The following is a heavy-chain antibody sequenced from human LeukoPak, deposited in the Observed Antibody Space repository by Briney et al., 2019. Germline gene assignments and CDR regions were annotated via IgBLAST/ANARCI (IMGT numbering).Heavy chain of an antibody. CDR3: ARVYLRAAALGGAFDI. D-gene: IGHD6-13*01. CDR1: GYTFTSYG. V-gene: IGHV1-18*01. J-gene: IGHJ3*02. CDR2: ISAYNGNT. Sequence: ASVKVSCKASGYTFTSYGISWVRQAPGQGLEWMGWISAYNGNTNYAQKLQGRVTMTTDTSTSTAYMELRSLRSEDTAVYYCARVYLRAAALGGAFDIWGQGTMVTVSS.